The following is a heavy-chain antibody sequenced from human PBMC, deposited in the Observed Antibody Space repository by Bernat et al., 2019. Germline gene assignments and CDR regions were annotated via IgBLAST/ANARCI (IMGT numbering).Heavy chain of an antibody. CDR1: GFTFGDYA. CDR3: TREVTFWSGYQSYYYYMDV. J-gene: IGHJ6*03. V-gene: IGHV3-49*04. D-gene: IGHD3-3*01. CDR2: IRSKAYGGTT. Sequence: EVQLVESGGGLVQPGRSLRLSCTASGFTFGDYAMSWVRQAPGKRLEWVGFIRSKAYGGTTEYAASVKGRFTISRDDSKSIAYLQMNSLKTEDTAVYYCTREVTFWSGYQSYYYYMDVWGKGTTVTVSS.